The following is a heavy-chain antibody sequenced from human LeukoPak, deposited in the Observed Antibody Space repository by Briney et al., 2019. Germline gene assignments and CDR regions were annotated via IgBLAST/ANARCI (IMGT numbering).Heavy chain of an antibody. Sequence: GGSLRLSCAASGFTFGSYAMSWVRQAPGKGLEWVSVISGSGGTTYYADSVKGRFTICRDNSKNTLDLQMNSLRVEDMAVYYCAKKFGSSNWYVGFDYWGQGTLVTVSS. CDR2: ISGSGGTT. CDR1: GFTFGSYA. CDR3: AKKFGSSNWYVGFDY. V-gene: IGHV3-23*01. D-gene: IGHD6-13*01. J-gene: IGHJ4*02.